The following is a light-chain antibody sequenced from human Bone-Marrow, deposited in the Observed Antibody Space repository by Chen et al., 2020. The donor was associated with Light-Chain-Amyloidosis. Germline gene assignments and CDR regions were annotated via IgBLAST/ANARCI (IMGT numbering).Light chain of an antibody. V-gene: IGLV6-57*01. Sequence: NFMLTPPHSVSESPGKTVIISCTRSSGSIATNYVQWYQQRPGSSPTTVIDDDDQRPSGVPDRFSGSIDRSSNSASLTISGLKTEDEADYYCQSYQGSSQGVFGGGTKLTVL. J-gene: IGLJ3*02. CDR1: SGSIATNY. CDR3: QSYQGSSQGV. CDR2: DDD.